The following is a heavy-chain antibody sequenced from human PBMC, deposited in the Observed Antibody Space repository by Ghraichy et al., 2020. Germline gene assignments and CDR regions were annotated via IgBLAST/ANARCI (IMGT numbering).Heavy chain of an antibody. V-gene: IGHV3-21*01. CDR1: GFTFSSYS. D-gene: IGHD2-21*01. Sequence: GGSRRLSCAASGFTFSSYSMNWVRQAPGKGLEWVSSISSSSSYINYADSVKGRFTISRDNAKNSLYLQMNSLRAEDTAVYYCARIYCGGDCYSGHYYYGMDVWGQGTTVTVSS. J-gene: IGHJ6*02. CDR3: ARIYCGGDCYSGHYYYGMDV. CDR2: ISSSSSYI.